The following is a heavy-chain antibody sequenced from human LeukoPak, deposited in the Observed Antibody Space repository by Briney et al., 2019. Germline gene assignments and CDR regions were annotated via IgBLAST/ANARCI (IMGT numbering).Heavy chain of an antibody. J-gene: IGHJ4*02. D-gene: IGHD3-22*01. CDR2: LYYSGST. V-gene: IGHV4-39*01. Sequence: PSETLSLTCTVSGGSISSSSYYWGWIRQPPGKGLEWIGSLYYSGSTYYNPSLKSRVTISVDTSKNQFSLKLSSVTAADTAVYYCASNLYDSSGYYPQEFDYWGQGTLVTVSS. CDR3: ASNLYDSSGYYPQEFDY. CDR1: GGSISSSSYY.